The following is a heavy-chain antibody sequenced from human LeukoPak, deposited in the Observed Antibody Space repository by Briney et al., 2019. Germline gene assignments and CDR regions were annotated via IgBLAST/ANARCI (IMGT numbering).Heavy chain of an antibody. V-gene: IGHV4-4*07. CDR3: ARDASYSSSWVPDAFDI. J-gene: IGHJ3*02. CDR1: GGSISSYY. CDR2: IYTSGST. D-gene: IGHD6-13*01. Sequence: PSETLSLTCTVSGGSISSYYWSWIRQPAGKGLEWIGRIYTSGSTNYNPSLKSRVTMSVDTSKNQFSLKLSSVTAADTAVYYCARDASYSSSWVPDAFDIWGQGTMVTVSS.